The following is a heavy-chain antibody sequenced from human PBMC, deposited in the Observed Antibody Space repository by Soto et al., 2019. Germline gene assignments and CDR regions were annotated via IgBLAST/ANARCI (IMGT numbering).Heavy chain of an antibody. Sequence: EVQLVESGGGLVQPGGSLRLSCAASGFTLSSFSMNWARQAPGKGLEWVSYISRSSSTIYYADSVKGRFTISRDNAKNSLYLQMNRLRDEDTAVHYCARDNPRSSGWDVWGQGTTVIVSS. CDR2: ISRSSSTI. CDR3: ARDNPRSSGWDV. V-gene: IGHV3-48*02. CDR1: GFTLSSFS. J-gene: IGHJ6*02.